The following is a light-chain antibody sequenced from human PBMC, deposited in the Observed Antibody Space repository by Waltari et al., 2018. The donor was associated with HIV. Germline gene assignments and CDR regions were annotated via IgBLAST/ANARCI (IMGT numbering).Light chain of an antibody. V-gene: IGLV2-14*01. CDR2: EVS. CDR1: SRDVGGYND. Sequence: QSALTQPASVSGSTGPSISISCTGTSRDVGGYNDVSLYQQHPAKAPKLVILEVSNRPSGVSNRFSGSKSGNRASLTISGLQAEDEAYYYCSSYTSSDTVVFGGGTKVTVL. CDR3: SSYTSSDTVV. J-gene: IGLJ2*01.